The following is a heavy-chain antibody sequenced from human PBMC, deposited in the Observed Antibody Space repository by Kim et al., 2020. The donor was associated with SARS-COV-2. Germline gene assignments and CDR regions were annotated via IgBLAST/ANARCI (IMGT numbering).Heavy chain of an antibody. CDR2: IYSGGSST. CDR1: GFTFSSYA. CDR3: AKVSGTTCY. D-gene: IGHD1-7*01. V-gene: IGHV3-23*03. Sequence: GGSLRLSCAASGFTFSSYAMSWVRQAPGKGLEWVSVIYSGGSSTYYADSVKGRFTISRDNSKNTRYLQMNSLRAEDTAVYYCAKVSGTTCYWGQGTLVTVSS. J-gene: IGHJ4*02.